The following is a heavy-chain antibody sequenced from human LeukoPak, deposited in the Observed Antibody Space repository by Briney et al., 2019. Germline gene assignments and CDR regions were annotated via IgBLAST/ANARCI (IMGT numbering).Heavy chain of an antibody. CDR3: AREKTPYYYDSSGPENWFDP. V-gene: IGHV7-4-1*02. D-gene: IGHD3-22*01. J-gene: IGHJ5*02. CDR2: INTNTGNP. CDR1: GYTFTSYA. Sequence: RASVKVSCKASGYTFTSYAMNWVRQAPGQGLEWMEWINTNTGNPTYAQGFTGRFVFSLDTSVSTAYLQISSLKAEDTAVYYCAREKTPYYYDSSGPENWFDPWGQGTLVTVSS.